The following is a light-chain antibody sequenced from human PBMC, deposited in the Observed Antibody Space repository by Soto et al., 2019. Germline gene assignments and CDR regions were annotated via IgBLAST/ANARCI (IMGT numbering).Light chain of an antibody. J-gene: IGKJ1*01. CDR1: QSIKTY. V-gene: IGKV1-5*01. CDR3: QQYDHIAT. CDR2: DAS. Sequence: DIQMTQSPSTLSASVGDRVTITCRASQSIKTYLAWYQQKPGKAPNLLIYDASALESGVPSRFSGSGSGTEFTLAISSLQPDDFATYYCQQYDHIATFGQGTKVEIK.